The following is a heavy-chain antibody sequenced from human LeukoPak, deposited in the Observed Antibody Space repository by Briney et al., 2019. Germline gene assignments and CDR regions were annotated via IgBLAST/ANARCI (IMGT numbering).Heavy chain of an antibody. Sequence: GGSLRLSCAASGFSFSNHGTHWVRQAPGKRLEWVAVIWDDGNNKRYANSVNGRFTISRDNSENTLYLQMNGLTAEDTAMYYCARDSYQDYYGRFDPWGQGTLVIVSS. CDR3: ARDSYQDYYGRFDP. D-gene: IGHD3-10*01. V-gene: IGHV3-33*01. CDR2: IWDDGNNK. J-gene: IGHJ5*02. CDR1: GFSFSNHG.